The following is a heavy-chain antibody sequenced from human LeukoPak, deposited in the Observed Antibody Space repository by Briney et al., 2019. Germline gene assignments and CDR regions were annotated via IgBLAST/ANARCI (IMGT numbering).Heavy chain of an antibody. D-gene: IGHD2-2*01. CDR2: INHSGST. CDR1: GGSFSGYY. J-gene: IGHJ5*02. V-gene: IGHV4-34*01. Sequence: SETLFLTCAVYGGSFSGYYWSWIRQSPGKGLEWIGEINHSGSTNYNPSLTSRVTISVDTSKNQFSLKLTSVTAADTAVYYCARGQYQPRLDPWGQGTLVTVSS. CDR3: ARGQYQPRLDP.